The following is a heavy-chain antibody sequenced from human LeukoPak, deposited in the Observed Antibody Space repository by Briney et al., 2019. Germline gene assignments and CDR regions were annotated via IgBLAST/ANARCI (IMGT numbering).Heavy chain of an antibody. V-gene: IGHV3-23*01. CDR3: AKDSGLYTSGYYGH. Sequence: GGSLRLSCAASGFTFSSYAMSWVRQAPGKRLEWVSAISGGGGTTYYADSVKGRFTISRDNSKNTLFLQMNSLRAEDTAVYYCAKDSGLYTSGYYGHWGQGTLVTVSS. D-gene: IGHD3-22*01. J-gene: IGHJ4*02. CDR1: GFTFSSYA. CDR2: ISGGGGTT.